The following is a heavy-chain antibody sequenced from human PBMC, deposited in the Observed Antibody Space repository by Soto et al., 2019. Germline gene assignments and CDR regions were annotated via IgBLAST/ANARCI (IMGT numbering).Heavy chain of an antibody. V-gene: IGHV1-46*02. CDR2: INPSGGST. J-gene: IGHJ4*02. CDR3: ARDKGFGVVNISDN. CDR1: RFPFNKYY. D-gene: IGHD3-3*01. Sequence: ASVKVSCKASRFPFNKYYIHWVRQAPGEGLEWMGVINPSGGSTSHAQKFLGRLTMTRDTSTSTVYLELNSLRSEDTSVYYCARDKGFGVVNISDNWGQGTLVTVSS.